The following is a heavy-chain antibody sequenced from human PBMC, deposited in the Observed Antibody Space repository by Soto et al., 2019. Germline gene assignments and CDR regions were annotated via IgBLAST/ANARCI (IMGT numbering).Heavy chain of an antibody. J-gene: IGHJ6*02. CDR3: AKMGIVVVPAAMNGYYYYGMDV. V-gene: IGHV6-1*01. CDR1: GDSVSSNSAA. CDR2: TYYRSKWYN. Sequence: SQTLSLTCAISGDSVSSNSAAWNWIRQSPSRGLGWLGRTYYRSKWYNDYAVSVKSRITINPDTSKNQFSLQLNSVTPEDTAVYYCAKMGIVVVPAAMNGYYYYGMDVWGQGTTVTV. D-gene: IGHD2-2*01.